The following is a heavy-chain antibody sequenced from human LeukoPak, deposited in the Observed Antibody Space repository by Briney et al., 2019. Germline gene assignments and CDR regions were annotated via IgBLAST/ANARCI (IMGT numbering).Heavy chain of an antibody. V-gene: IGHV3-23*01. D-gene: IGHD6-13*01. J-gene: IGHJ4*02. CDR1: GFTFGTCA. Sequence: PGGSLRLSCAASGFTFGTCAMTWVRQAPGKGLEWVSVISGSGGSTNYADSVKGRFIISRDNSRNTLFLQMNSLRAEDTAVYYCAKHHYSSSRDYFDYWGQGTLVTVSS. CDR3: AKHHYSSSRDYFDY. CDR2: ISGSGGST.